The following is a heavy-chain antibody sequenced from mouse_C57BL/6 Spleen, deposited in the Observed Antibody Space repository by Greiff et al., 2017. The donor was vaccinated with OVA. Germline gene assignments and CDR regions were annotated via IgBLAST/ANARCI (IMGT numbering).Heavy chain of an antibody. Sequence: EVQLVESGGGLVKPGGSLKLSCAASGFTFSDYGMNWVRQAPEKGLEWVAYISSGSSTIYYEDTVKGRFTISRDNAKNTLFLQMTSLRSEDTAMYYCARSNWEYYFDYWGQGTTLTVSS. V-gene: IGHV5-17*01. J-gene: IGHJ2*01. CDR2: ISSGSSTI. CDR3: ARSNWEYYFDY. D-gene: IGHD4-1*01. CDR1: GFTFSDYG.